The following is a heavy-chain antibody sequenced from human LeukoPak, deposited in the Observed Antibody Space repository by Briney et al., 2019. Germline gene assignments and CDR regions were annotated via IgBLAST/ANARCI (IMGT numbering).Heavy chain of an antibody. CDR1: GYSISSGYY. Sequence: SETLSLTCTVSGYSISSGYYWGWIRQPPGKGLEWIGSIYHSGSTYYNPSLKSRVTISVDTSKNQFSLKLSSVTAADTAVYYCARVESSGWGGLFYYCYYMDVWGKGTTVTVSS. D-gene: IGHD6-19*01. CDR2: IYHSGST. V-gene: IGHV4-38-2*02. J-gene: IGHJ6*03. CDR3: ARVESSGWGGLFYYCYYMDV.